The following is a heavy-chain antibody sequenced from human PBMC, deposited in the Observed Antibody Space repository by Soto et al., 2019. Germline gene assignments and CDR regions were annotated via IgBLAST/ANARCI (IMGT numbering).Heavy chain of an antibody. CDR2: IYYSGRT. J-gene: IGHJ6*02. V-gene: IGHV4-39*01. Sequence: SETLSLTCTVSGGSISSTSYYWGWIRQPPGKGLEWIGTIYYSGRTYYNPSLKSRVTISVDTSINQFSLKLSSATAADTAVFYCARQGWSAGGGMDVWGQGTTVTVSS. D-gene: IGHD3-3*01. CDR3: ARQGWSAGGGMDV. CDR1: GGSISSTSYY.